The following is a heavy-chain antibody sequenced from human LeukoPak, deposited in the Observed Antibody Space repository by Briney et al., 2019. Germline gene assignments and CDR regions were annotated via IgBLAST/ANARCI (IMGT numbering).Heavy chain of an antibody. Sequence: SETLSLTCTVSGGSISSSSYYWGWIRQPPGKGLEWIGSIYYSGSTYYNPSLKSRVTISVDTSKNQFSLKLSSVTAADTAVYYCARSTDLGVIISNWFDPWGQGTLVTVSS. CDR1: GGSISSSSYY. J-gene: IGHJ5*02. CDR2: IYYSGST. D-gene: IGHD3-10*01. V-gene: IGHV4-39*01. CDR3: ARSTDLGVIISNWFDP.